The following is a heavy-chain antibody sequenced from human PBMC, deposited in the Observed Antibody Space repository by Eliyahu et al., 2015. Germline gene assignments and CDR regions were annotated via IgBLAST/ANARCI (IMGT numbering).Heavy chain of an antibody. CDR2: INHSGGX. V-gene: IGHV4-34*01. D-gene: IGHD3-3*01. CDR1: GGSFSGYY. CDR3: NYYDFWRGLHR. Sequence: QVQLQQXGAGLLXPSETLSLTCAXXGGSFSGYYWXWIRQPPGKGLEWIGEINHSGGXNYNPSLKSRVTISVDTSKNQFSLKLSSVTAADTAVYYCNYYDFWRGLHRWGQGTLVTVSS. J-gene: IGHJ5*02.